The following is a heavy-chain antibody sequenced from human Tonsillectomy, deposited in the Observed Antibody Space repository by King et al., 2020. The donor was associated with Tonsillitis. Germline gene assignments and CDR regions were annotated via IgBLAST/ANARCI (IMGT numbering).Heavy chain of an antibody. Sequence: VQLQESGPGLVKPSETLSLTCTVSGGSINSYYWSWIRQPPGKGLEWIGYIYYSGSTNYNPSLKSRVTISVDTSKNQFSLRLSPVTAADTAVYYCARVSSDFYDSSGYHGFDIWGQGTMVTVSS. CDR2: IYYSGST. D-gene: IGHD3-22*01. V-gene: IGHV4-59*01. CDR3: ARVSSDFYDSSGYHGFDI. CDR1: GGSINSYY. J-gene: IGHJ3*02.